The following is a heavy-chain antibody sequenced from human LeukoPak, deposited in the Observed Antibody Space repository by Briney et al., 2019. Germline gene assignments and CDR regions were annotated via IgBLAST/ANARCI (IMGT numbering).Heavy chain of an antibody. CDR1: GFTFSDYY. J-gene: IGHJ4*02. D-gene: IGHD5-12*01. V-gene: IGHV3-11*01. Sequence: GGSLRLSCAASGFTFSDYYMSWMRQTPGKGLEWVSYISSSGTTISYADSVKGRFTISRDNAKNSLYLQMNSLRAEDSAAYYCARPRNDGYDYYYYFDHWGQGTLVTVSS. CDR3: ARPRNDGYDYYYYFDH. CDR2: ISSSGTTI.